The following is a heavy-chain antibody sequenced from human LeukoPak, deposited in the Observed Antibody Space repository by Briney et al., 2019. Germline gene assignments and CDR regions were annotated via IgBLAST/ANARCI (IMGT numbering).Heavy chain of an antibody. CDR1: GGSTSSSNYY. CDR2: IYHSGST. V-gene: IGHV4-30-2*01. D-gene: IGHD3-9*01. J-gene: IGHJ6*02. Sequence: SETLPLTCTVSGGSTSSSNYYWSWIRQPPGKGLEWIGYIYHSGSTYYNPSLKSRVTISVDRSKNQFSLKLSSVTAADTAVYYCASGRYYDILTGDPYYYGMDVWGQGTTVTVSS. CDR3: ASGRYYDILTGDPYYYGMDV.